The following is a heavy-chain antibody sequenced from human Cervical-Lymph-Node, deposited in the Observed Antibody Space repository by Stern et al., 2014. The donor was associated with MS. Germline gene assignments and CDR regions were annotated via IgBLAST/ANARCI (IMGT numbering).Heavy chain of an antibody. D-gene: IGHD4-11*01. CDR2: ISSYNGNT. CDR1: ADTFTGYG. Sequence: QVQLVQSGAEVKKPGASVKGSCKASADTFTGYGISWVRQAPGQGLEWMGWISSYNGNTNYAQSLQGRVTMTTDTSTRTLYMELRSLRSDDTAVYYCARDRAPYLHEAFDIWGQGTMVT. J-gene: IGHJ3*02. V-gene: IGHV1-18*01. CDR3: ARDRAPYLHEAFDI.